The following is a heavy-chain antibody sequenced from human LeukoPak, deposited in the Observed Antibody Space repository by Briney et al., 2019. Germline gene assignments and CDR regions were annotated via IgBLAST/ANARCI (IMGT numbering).Heavy chain of an antibody. CDR2: IYSGGST. V-gene: IGHV3-66*01. CDR1: GFTVSSNY. J-gene: IGHJ6*02. CDR3: ARELYYYGMDV. Sequence: GGSLRLSCAASGFTVSSNYMSWVRQAPVKGLEWVSVIYSGGSTYYADSVKGRFTISRDNSKNTLYLQMNSLRAEDTAVYYCARELYYYGMDVWGQGTTVTVSS.